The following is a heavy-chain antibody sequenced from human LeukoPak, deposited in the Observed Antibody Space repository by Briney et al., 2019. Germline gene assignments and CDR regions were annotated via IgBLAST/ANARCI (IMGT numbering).Heavy chain of an antibody. J-gene: IGHJ3*02. CDR2: IYYSGST. CDR3: ARSTMVRGVITNDAFDI. CDR1: GGSISSYF. V-gene: IGHV4-59*01. Sequence: SETLSLTCTVSGGSISSYFWSWIRQPPGKGLEWIGYIYYSGSTNYNPSLKSRVTISVDTSKNQFSLKLSSVTAADTAVYYCARSTMVRGVITNDAFDIWGQGTMVTVSS. D-gene: IGHD3-10*01.